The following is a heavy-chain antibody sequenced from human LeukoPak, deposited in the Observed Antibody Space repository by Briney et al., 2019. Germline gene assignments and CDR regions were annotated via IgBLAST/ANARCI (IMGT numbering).Heavy chain of an antibody. D-gene: IGHD3-22*01. V-gene: IGHV1-18*01. J-gene: IGHJ4*02. CDR3: ARAGHRRYYYDGGYDY. Sequence: ASVTVSCKAFGYTFTDYGISWVRQAPGQGLEWMGWISGYNGHANYAQKLQGRVTMTTDPSTSTAFMELRSLRSDDTAVYYCARAGHRRYYYDGGYDYWGQGTLVTVPS. CDR2: ISGYNGHA. CDR1: GYTFTDYG.